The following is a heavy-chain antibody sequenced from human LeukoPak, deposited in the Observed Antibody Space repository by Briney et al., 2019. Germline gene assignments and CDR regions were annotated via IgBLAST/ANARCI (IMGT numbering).Heavy chain of an antibody. CDR3: AKDRVFQTIAVAGTGVFDY. V-gene: IGHV3-23*01. CDR1: GFTFSSYA. Sequence: GGSLRLSCAASGFTFSSYAMSWVRRAPGKGLEWVSAISGSGGSTYYADSVKGRFTISRDNSKNTLYLQMNSLRAEDTAVYYCAKDRVFQTIAVAGTGVFDYWGQGTLVTVSS. D-gene: IGHD6-19*01. J-gene: IGHJ4*02. CDR2: ISGSGGST.